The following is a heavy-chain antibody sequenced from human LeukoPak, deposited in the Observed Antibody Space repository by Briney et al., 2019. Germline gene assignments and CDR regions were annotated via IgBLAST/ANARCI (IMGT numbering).Heavy chain of an antibody. D-gene: IGHD2-15*01. CDR1: GSTFSSYW. CDR3: AREQTYCSGGSCYYYYGMDV. Sequence: GGSLRLSCAASGSTFSSYWMSWVRQAPGKGLEWVANIKQDGSEKYYVDSVKGRFTISRDNAKNSLYLQMNSLRAEDTAVYYCAREQTYCSGGSCYYYYGMDVWGQGTTVTVSS. V-gene: IGHV3-7*03. J-gene: IGHJ6*02. CDR2: IKQDGSEK.